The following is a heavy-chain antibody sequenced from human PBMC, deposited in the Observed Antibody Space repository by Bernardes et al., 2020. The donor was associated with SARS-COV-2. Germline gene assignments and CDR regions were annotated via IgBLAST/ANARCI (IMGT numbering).Heavy chain of an antibody. CDR3: ARGGGATDTTIGFDY. CDR1: GYSFPNYW. Sequence: GGSLKISCKVSGYSFPNYWIGWVRQMPGKGLEWVGIVYPGDSDTRYSPSFQGQVTISADRSTNTAYLEWSSLKASNTAVYYCARGGGATDTTIGFDYWGQGTLVTVSS. D-gene: IGHD4-4*01. CDR2: VYPGDSDT. V-gene: IGHV5-51*01. J-gene: IGHJ4*02.